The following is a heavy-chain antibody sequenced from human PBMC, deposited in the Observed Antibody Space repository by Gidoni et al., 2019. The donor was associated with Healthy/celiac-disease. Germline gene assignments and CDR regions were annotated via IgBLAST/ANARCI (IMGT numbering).Heavy chain of an antibody. CDR1: GYTSTRYG. D-gene: IGHD3-22*01. CDR3: ARDLGESSGYYMYDVDY. J-gene: IGHJ4*02. V-gene: IGHV1-18*01. Sequence: AQLVQSGAAVKKPGASVKFSCMVSGYTSTRYGISWVRQAPRQALEWLGWISAYNGNTNYAQKLQGRVTMTTDTSTSTAYMELRSLRSNDTAVYYCARDLGESSGYYMYDVDYWGQGTLVTVSS. CDR2: ISAYNGNT.